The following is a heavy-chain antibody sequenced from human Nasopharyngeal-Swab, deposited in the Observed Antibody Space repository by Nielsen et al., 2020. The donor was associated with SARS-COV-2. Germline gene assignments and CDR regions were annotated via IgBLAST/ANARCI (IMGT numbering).Heavy chain of an antibody. V-gene: IGHV1-18*04. J-gene: IGHJ6*03. CDR1: GYTFTSYG. Sequence: ASVKASCKASGYTFTSYGISWVRQAPGQGLEWMGWISAYNGNTNYAQKLQGRVTITRDTSASTAYMELSSLRSEDTAVYYCARSLQYYYYMDVWGKGTTVTVSS. CDR2: ISAYNGNT. CDR3: ARSLQYYYYMDV.